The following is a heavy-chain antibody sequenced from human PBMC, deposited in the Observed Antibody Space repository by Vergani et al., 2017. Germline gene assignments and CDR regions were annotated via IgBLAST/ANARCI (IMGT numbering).Heavy chain of an antibody. CDR3: ASHSSGWYENDY. CDR2: INPSGGST. D-gene: IGHD6-19*01. J-gene: IGHJ4*02. Sequence: QVQLVQSGAEVKKPGASVKVSCKASGYTFTSYYMHWVRQAPGQGLEWMGIINPSGGSTSYAQKFQGRVTMTRDTSTSTVYMELSSLRAEDTAVYYCASHSSGWYENDYWGQGTLVTVSS. CDR1: GYTFTSYY. V-gene: IGHV1-46*01.